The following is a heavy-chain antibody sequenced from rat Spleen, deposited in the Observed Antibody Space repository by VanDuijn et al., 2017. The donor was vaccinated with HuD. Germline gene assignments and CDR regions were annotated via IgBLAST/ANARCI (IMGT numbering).Heavy chain of an antibody. CDR3: TTELRPGWFAY. D-gene: IGHD1-11*01. CDR2: ISIGGNTA. Sequence: EVQLVESGGGLVQPGRSLKLSCVASGFTFSNYYMAWVRQAPTKGLEWVAYISIGGNTAFYRDSVKGRFTISRDDAKRTLYLQMDSLRSEDTATYYCTTELRPGWFAYWGQGTLVTVSS. CDR1: GFTFSNYY. V-gene: IGHV5-27*01. J-gene: IGHJ3*01.